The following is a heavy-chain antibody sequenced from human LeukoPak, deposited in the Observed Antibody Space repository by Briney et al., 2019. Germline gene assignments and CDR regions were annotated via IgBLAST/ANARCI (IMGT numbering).Heavy chain of an antibody. Sequence: GGSLRLSCAASGFTVSSNYMSWVRQAPGKGLEWVSVIYSGGSTYYADSVKGRFTISRDNSKNTLYLQMNSLRAEDTAVYYCATQMGPSYYDFWSGYPRFDYWGQGTLVTVSS. D-gene: IGHD3-3*01. V-gene: IGHV3-53*01. CDR1: GFTVSSNY. J-gene: IGHJ4*02. CDR2: IYSGGST. CDR3: ATQMGPSYYDFWSGYPRFDY.